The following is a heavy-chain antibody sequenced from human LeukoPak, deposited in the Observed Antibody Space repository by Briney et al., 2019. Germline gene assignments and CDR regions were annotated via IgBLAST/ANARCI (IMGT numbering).Heavy chain of an antibody. V-gene: IGHV4-59*01. J-gene: IGHJ5*02. CDR1: GGSISSYY. Sequence: SETLSLTCTVSGGSISSYYWSWIRQPPGKGLEWIGYIYYSGSTNYNPSLTSRVTISVDTSKNQFSLKLSSVTAADTAVYYCARACGSYYVINWFDPWGQGTLVTVSS. CDR2: IYYSGST. D-gene: IGHD1-26*01. CDR3: ARACGSYYVINWFDP.